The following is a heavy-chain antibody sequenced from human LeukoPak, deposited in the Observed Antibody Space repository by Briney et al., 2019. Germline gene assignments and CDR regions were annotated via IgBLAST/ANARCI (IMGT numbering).Heavy chain of an antibody. J-gene: IGHJ1*01. CDR2: IGDSDGST. V-gene: IGHV3-23*01. CDR1: GFTFSNFA. Sequence: GGSLRLSCSASGFTFSNFAMSWVRQAPGKGLEWVSAIGDSDGSTYYADSVKGRFTISRDNSKSTLYLQMNSLRSEDTAVYYCARGDRHSSSWYLLPEYFQHWGQGTLVTVSS. CDR3: ARGDRHSSSWYLLPEYFQH. D-gene: IGHD6-13*01.